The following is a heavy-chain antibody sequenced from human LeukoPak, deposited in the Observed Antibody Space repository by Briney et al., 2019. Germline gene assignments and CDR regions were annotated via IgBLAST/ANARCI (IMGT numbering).Heavy chain of an antibody. V-gene: IGHV3-30*03. CDR1: GFTFSNNA. D-gene: IGHD3-3*01. J-gene: IGHJ3*01. Sequence: GGSLRLSCAASGFTFSNNAMHWVRQAPGKGLEWVAVISYDGSNKYHADSVKGRFTISRDNSKNTLYLQMNSLRDEDTALYYCAIHGGGTIRIEAFDVWGQGTMVTISS. CDR2: ISYDGSNK. CDR3: AIHGGGTIRIEAFDV.